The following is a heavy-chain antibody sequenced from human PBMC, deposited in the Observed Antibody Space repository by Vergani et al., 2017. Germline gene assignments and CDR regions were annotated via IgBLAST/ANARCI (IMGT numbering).Heavy chain of an antibody. CDR3: ARGPPLTGFFDY. CDR1: GYTFTAYY. J-gene: IGHJ4*02. D-gene: IGHD3-9*01. CDR2: ISPDGFST. Sequence: QVQLVQSGAEVGKPGASVKISCKASGYTFTAYYIHWVRQAPEQGLEWVGVISPDGFSTFYAQKFQGRVTITRDTSTSTVYVEVTSLRSDGTAVYYCARGPPLTGFFDYWGQGTLVTVSS. V-gene: IGHV1-46*03.